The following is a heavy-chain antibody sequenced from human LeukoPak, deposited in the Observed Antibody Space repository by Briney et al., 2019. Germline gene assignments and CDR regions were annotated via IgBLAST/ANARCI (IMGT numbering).Heavy chain of an antibody. D-gene: IGHD3-22*01. CDR1: GGSISSYY. V-gene: IGHV4-59*01. CDR3: AREGGYYHTHFDY. CDR2: IYYSGST. J-gene: IGHJ4*02. Sequence: SETLSLTCTVSGGSISSYYWSWIRQPPGKGLEWIGYIYYSGSTNYNPSLKSRVTISVDTSKNQFSLKLSSVTVADTAVYYCAREGGYYHTHFDYWGQGTLVTVSS.